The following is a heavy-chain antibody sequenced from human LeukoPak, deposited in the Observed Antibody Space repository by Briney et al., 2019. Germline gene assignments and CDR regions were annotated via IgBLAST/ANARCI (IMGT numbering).Heavy chain of an antibody. Sequence: SETLSRTCTVSGGSISSYYWSWIRQPPGKGLEWIGYIYYSGSTNYNPSLKSRVTISVDTSKNQFSLKLSSVTAADTAVYYCARDCSSTSCYTTFDYWGQGTLVTVSS. CDR3: ARDCSSTSCYTTFDY. J-gene: IGHJ4*02. D-gene: IGHD2-2*02. CDR2: IYYSGST. V-gene: IGHV4-59*01. CDR1: GGSISSYY.